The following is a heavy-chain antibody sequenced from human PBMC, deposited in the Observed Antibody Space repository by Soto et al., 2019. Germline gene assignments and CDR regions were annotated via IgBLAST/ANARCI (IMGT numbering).Heavy chain of an antibody. D-gene: IGHD3-22*01. V-gene: IGHV4-59*01. CDR1: GGSISSYY. CDR3: ARWRVNYYDSSGYPIFDY. Sequence: PSESLSLTCTVSGGSISSYYWSWIRQPPGKGLEWIGYIYYSGSTNYNPSLKSRVTISVDTSKNQFSLKLSSVTAADTAEYSCARWRVNYYDSSGYPIFDYWGQGTLVTVSS. CDR2: IYYSGST. J-gene: IGHJ4*02.